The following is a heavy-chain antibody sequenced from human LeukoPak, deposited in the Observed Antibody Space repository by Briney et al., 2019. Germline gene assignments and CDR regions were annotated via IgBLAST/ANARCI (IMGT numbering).Heavy chain of an antibody. J-gene: IGHJ4*02. CDR2: IYYSGST. V-gene: IGHV4-59*12. Sequence: SETLSLTCTVSGGSISSYYWSWIRQPPGKGLEWIGYIYYSGSTNYNPSLKSRVTISVDTSKNQFSLKLSSVTAADTAVYYCARDLNYWGQGTLVTVSS. CDR1: GGSISSYY. CDR3: ARDLNY.